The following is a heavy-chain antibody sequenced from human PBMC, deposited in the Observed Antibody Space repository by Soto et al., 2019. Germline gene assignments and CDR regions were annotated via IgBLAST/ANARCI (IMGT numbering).Heavy chain of an antibody. CDR2: ISGSGGST. CDR3: AKAGMEWGYYYYYMDV. V-gene: IGHV3-23*01. D-gene: IGHD3-3*01. J-gene: IGHJ6*03. Sequence: GGSLRLSCAASGFTFSSYAMSWVRQAPGKGLEWVSAISGSGGSTYYADSVKGRFTISRDNSKNTLYLQMNSLRAEDTAVYYCAKAGMEWGYYYYYMDVWGKGTTVTVSS. CDR1: GFTFSSYA.